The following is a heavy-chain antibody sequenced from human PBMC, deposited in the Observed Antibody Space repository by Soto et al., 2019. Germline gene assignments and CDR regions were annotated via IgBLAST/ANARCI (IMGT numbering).Heavy chain of an antibody. V-gene: IGHV4-39*07. J-gene: IGHJ5*02. CDR2: IYYSGST. CDR3: ARALWAPAGHINWFDP. D-gene: IGHD6-13*01. CDR1: GGSISSSSYY. Sequence: PSETLSLTCTVSGGSISSSSYYWGWIRQPPGKGLEWIGSIYYSGSTNYNPSLKSRVTISVDTSKNQFSLKLTSVTAADTAVYYCARALWAPAGHINWFDPWGPGTLVTAPQ.